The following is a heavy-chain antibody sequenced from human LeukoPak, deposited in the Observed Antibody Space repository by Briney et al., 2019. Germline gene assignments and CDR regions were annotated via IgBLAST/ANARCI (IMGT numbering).Heavy chain of an antibody. CDR2: ISSSSSYI. CDR1: GFTFSSYS. Sequence: GGSLRLSCAASGFTFSSYSMNWVGQAPGKGLEWVSSISSSSSYIYYADSVKGRFTISRDNAKNSLYLQMNSLRAEDTAVYYCARDLVATGGPYYYYGMDVWGQGTTVTVSS. D-gene: IGHD5-12*01. V-gene: IGHV3-21*01. CDR3: ARDLVATGGPYYYYGMDV. J-gene: IGHJ6*02.